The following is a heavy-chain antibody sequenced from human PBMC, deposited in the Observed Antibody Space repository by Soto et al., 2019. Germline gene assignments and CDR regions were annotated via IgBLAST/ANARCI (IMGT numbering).Heavy chain of an antibody. CDR2: ISYDGSNK. J-gene: IGHJ5*02. V-gene: IGHV3-30*03. CDR1: GFTFSSYG. D-gene: IGHD2-2*01. CDR3: ARQGRYCSSTSCYNWFDP. Sequence: GGSLRLSCAASGFTFSSYGMHWVRQAPGKGLEWVAVISYDGSNKYYADSVKGRFTISRDNSKNTLYLQMNSLRAEDTAVYYCARQGRYCSSTSCYNWFDPWGQGTLVTVSS.